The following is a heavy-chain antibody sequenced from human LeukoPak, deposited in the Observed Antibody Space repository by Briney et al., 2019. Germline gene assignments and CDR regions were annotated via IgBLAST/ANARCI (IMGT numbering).Heavy chain of an antibody. CDR2: IIPILGIA. CDR1: GYSFSNYG. CDR3: ARDLLKQWLVHDAFDI. Sequence: GASVKVSCKASGYSFSNYGMSWVRQAPGQGLEWMGRIIPILGIANYAQKFQGRVTITADKSTSTAYMELSSLRSEDTAVYYCARDLLKQWLVHDAFDIWGQGTMVTVFS. D-gene: IGHD6-19*01. V-gene: IGHV1-69*04. J-gene: IGHJ3*02.